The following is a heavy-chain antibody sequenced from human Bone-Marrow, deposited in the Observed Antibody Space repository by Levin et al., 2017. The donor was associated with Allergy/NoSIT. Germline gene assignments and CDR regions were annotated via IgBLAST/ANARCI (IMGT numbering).Heavy chain of an antibody. Sequence: GGSLRLSCEASGFSFSNYAVHWVRQAPGKGPEWVAVISFDGKKKFYADSVRGRFTISRDNSKNTLYMQMESLRTEDTAVYYCASEVWNHGEPVPTPATYFDYWGQGTLVTVSS. D-gene: IGHD1-14*01. J-gene: IGHJ4*02. CDR1: GFSFSNYA. CDR2: ISFDGKKK. V-gene: IGHV3-30*01. CDR3: ASEVWNHGEPVPTPATYFDY.